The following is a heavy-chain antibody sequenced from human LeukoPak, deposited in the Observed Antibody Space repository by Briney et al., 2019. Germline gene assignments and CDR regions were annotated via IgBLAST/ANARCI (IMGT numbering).Heavy chain of an antibody. CDR2: MNPNSGNT. J-gene: IGHJ4*02. Sequence: ASVKVSCKASGYTFTSYDINWVRQATGQGLEWMGWMNPNSGNTGYAQKFQGRVTITRNTSISTAYMELSSLRSEDTAVYYCAGAGPDDSSGYYNFDYWGQGTLVTVSS. V-gene: IGHV1-8*03. CDR3: AGAGPDDSSGYYNFDY. CDR1: GYTFTSYD. D-gene: IGHD3-22*01.